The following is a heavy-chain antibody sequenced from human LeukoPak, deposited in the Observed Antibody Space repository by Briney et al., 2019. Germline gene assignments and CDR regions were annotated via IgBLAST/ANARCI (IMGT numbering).Heavy chain of an antibody. J-gene: IGHJ3*02. Sequence: PGGSLRLSCAASGFTFNSYAMRWVRQAPGKGLEWVSYISGSGGSTYYADSVKGRFTISRDNAKNSLVLQMNSLTTEDSALYYCAKLGGSFDIWGQGTMVVVSS. CDR1: GFTFNSYA. CDR2: ISGSGGST. CDR3: AKLGGSFDI. D-gene: IGHD3-16*01. V-gene: IGHV3-23*01.